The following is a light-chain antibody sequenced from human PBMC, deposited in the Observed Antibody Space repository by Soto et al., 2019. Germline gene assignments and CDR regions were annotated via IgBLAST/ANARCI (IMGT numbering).Light chain of an antibody. V-gene: IGKV3-15*01. CDR2: GAS. CDR1: QSVSSN. Sequence: EIVMTQSPATLSVSPGKRATLSCRASQSVSSNLAWYQQKPGQAPRLLIYGASTRATGIPARFSGSRSGTEFTLTISSLQSEEFAVYYCQQYNTWPPWTFGQGTKLEIK. CDR3: QQYNTWPPWT. J-gene: IGKJ2*02.